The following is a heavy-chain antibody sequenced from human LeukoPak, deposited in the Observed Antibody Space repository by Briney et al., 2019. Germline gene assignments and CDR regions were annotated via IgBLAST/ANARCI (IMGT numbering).Heavy chain of an antibody. D-gene: IGHD3-10*01. V-gene: IGHV3-66*01. CDR3: ARGTVTMVDY. CDR1: GLTVSSND. Sequence: GGSLRLSCAASGLTVSSNDMTWVRQAPGRGLEWVSVIYSGGSTYYADSVKGRFTISRDNSKNTLFLQMNSLRAGDTAVYYCARGTVTMVDYWGQGTLVTVSS. CDR2: IYSGGST. J-gene: IGHJ4*02.